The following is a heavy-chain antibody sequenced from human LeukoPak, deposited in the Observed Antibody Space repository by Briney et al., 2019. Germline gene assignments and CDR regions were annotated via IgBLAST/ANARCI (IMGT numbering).Heavy chain of an antibody. Sequence: SETLSLTCTVSGGSISSYYWGWIRQPPGKGLEWIGYIYYSGSTNYNPSLKSRVTISGDTSKNQFSLKLSSVTAADTAVYYCARAGTRVAATYLLKYIFDYWGQGTLVTVSS. J-gene: IGHJ4*02. CDR3: ARAGTRVAATYLLKYIFDY. CDR2: IYYSGST. V-gene: IGHV4-59*01. D-gene: IGHD2-15*01. CDR1: GGSISSYY.